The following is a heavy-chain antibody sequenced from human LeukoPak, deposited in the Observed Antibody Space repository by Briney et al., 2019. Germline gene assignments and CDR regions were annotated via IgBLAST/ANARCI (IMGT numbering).Heavy chain of an antibody. CDR1: GFTFNNYA. D-gene: IGHD1-7*01. J-gene: IGHJ4*02. CDR2: ISGSGGST. V-gene: IGHV3-23*01. Sequence: GGSLRLSCAASGFTFNNYAMAWVRQAPGKGLEWVSGISGSGGSTNYADSVKGRFTISRDNSKNTLYLQMNSLRAEDTAVYYCAKDRGELMYYFDYWGQGTLVTVSS. CDR3: AKDRGELMYYFDY.